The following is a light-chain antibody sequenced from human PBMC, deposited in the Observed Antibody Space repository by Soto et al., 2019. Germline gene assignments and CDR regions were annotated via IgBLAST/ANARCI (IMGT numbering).Light chain of an antibody. V-gene: IGKV3-15*01. CDR3: QQYISWPRT. CDR2: GTS. Sequence: EIVLTQSPATLSVSPGERVTLSCRASQSVDINLAWYQQKPGQPPRLLIYGTSTRATDMSGTFSGRGSGTEFTLTISSLRPEDFAVYYCQQYISWPRTFGQGTKVEMK. CDR1: QSVDIN. J-gene: IGKJ1*01.